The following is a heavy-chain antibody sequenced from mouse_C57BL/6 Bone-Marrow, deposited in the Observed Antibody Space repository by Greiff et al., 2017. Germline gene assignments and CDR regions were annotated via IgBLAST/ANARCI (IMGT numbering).Heavy chain of an antibody. V-gene: IGHV1-72*01. CDR2: IDPNSGGT. CDR1: GYTFTSYW. J-gene: IGHJ1*03. CDR3: AREITTVVADWYFDV. Sequence: QVQLQQPGAELVKPGASVKLSCKASGYTFTSYWMHWVKQRPGRGLEWIGRIDPNSGGTKYNEKFKSKATLTVDKPSSTAYMQLSSLTSEDSAVYYCAREITTVVADWYFDVWGTGTTVTVSS. D-gene: IGHD1-1*01.